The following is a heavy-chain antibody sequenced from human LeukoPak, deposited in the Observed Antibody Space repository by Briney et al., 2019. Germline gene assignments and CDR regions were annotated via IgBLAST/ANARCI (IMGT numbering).Heavy chain of an antibody. CDR1: GFTFSSYS. CDR3: ARSGVVTVMRDNCFDP. V-gene: IGHV3-21*01. J-gene: IGHJ5*02. Sequence: GGSLRLSCAASGFTFSSYSMHWVRQAPGKGLEWVSSISTSGSYIYYADSLKGRFTISRDNAKNSLFLQMNSLRAEDTAVYYCARSGVVTVMRDNCFDPWGQGTLDTVSS. D-gene: IGHD4-23*01. CDR2: ISTSGSYI.